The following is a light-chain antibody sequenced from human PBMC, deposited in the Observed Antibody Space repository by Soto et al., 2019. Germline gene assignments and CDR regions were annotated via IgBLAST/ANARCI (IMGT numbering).Light chain of an antibody. Sequence: EIVMTQSPATLSVSPGERATLSCRASQSVGSNLARYQQKPGQAPRRLIYGASTRATGIPARFSGSGSGTEFTLTISSLQSEDFAVYHCQQYNNWPLTFGGGTKVEIK. V-gene: IGKV3-15*01. CDR2: GAS. CDR1: QSVGSN. CDR3: QQYNNWPLT. J-gene: IGKJ4*01.